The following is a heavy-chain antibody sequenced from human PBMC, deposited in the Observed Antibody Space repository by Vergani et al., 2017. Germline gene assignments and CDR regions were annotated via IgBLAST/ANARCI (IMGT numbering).Heavy chain of an antibody. J-gene: IGHJ5*02. CDR1: GFTFTSNA. CDR3: ARDSRYCSSTSCYVGRDWFDP. Sequence: QVQLVQSGAEVKKPGASVKVSCKASGFTFTSNAISWVRQAPGQGLEWMGWISAYNGNTNYPEKFQGRLTMTTDTSTRTAYMELRSLRSDDTAVYYCARDSRYCSSTSCYVGRDWFDPWSQGSLVTVSS. V-gene: IGHV1-18*01. CDR2: ISAYNGNT. D-gene: IGHD2-2*01.